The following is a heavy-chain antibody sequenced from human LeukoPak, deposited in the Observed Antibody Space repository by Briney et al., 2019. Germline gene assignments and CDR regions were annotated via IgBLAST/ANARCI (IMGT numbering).Heavy chain of an antibody. Sequence: GGSLRLSCAASGFTVSSNYMSWVRQAPGEGLEWVSVIYSGVSTYYADSVKGRFTISRDNSKNTLYLQMNSLRAEDTAVYYCAREKWELGYFDLWGRGTLVTVSS. J-gene: IGHJ2*01. V-gene: IGHV3-66*01. CDR2: IYSGVST. CDR3: AREKWELGYFDL. CDR1: GFTVSSNY. D-gene: IGHD1-26*01.